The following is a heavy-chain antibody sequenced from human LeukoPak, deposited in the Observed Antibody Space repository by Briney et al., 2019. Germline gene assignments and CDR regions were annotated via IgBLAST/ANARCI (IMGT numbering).Heavy chain of an antibody. CDR1: GFTFSSYA. J-gene: IGHJ4*02. CDR3: ARFKIREAFDY. CDR2: ISYDGSNK. D-gene: IGHD3-10*01. Sequence: PGRSLRLSCAASGFTFSSYAMHWVRQAPGKGLEWVAVISYDGSNKYYADSVKGRFTISRDNSKNTLYLQMNSLRAEDTAVYYCARFKIREAFDYWGQGTLVTVSS. V-gene: IGHV3-30*04.